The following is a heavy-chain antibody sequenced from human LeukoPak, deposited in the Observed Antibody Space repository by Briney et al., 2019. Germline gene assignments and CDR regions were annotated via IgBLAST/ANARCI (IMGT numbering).Heavy chain of an antibody. Sequence: SETLSLTCTVSGGSISSYHWSWIRQPPGKGLEWIGYIYYSGSTNYNPSLKSRVTISLDTSKNQFSLKLSSVTAADTAVYYCARERGSGWYRGAFDIWGQGTMVTVSS. V-gene: IGHV4-59*01. CDR2: IYYSGST. CDR1: GGSISSYH. CDR3: ARERGSGWYRGAFDI. D-gene: IGHD6-19*01. J-gene: IGHJ3*02.